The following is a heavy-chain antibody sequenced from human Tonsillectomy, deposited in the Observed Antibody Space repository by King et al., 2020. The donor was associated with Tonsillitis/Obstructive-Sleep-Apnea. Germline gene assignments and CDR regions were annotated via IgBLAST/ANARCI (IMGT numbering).Heavy chain of an antibody. CDR1: GGSISSGGYY. D-gene: IGHD3-10*01. Sequence: VQLQESGPGLVKPSQTLSLTCTVSGGSISSGGYYWSWIRQHPGKGLEWIGYIYYSGSTYYNPSLKSRVTISVDTSKNQFFLKLSSVTAADTAVYYCARAKYYYDSGNPAHDYWGQGTLVTVSS. CDR3: ARAKYYYDSGNPAHDY. V-gene: IGHV4-31*03. CDR2: IYYSGST. J-gene: IGHJ4*02.